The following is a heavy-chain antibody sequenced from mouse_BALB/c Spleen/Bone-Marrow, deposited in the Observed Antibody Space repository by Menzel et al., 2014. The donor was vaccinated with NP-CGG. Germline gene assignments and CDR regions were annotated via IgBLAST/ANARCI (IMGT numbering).Heavy chain of an antibody. CDR1: GFNIKDTY. CDR3: AFYYYGSSLFAY. V-gene: IGHV14-3*02. Sequence: VHVKQSGAELVKPGASVKLSCTASGFNIKDTYMHWVKQRPEQGPEWIGRIDPANGNTKYDPKFQGKATITADTSSNTAYLQLSSLTSEDTAVYYCAFYYYGSSLFAYWGQGTLVTVSA. J-gene: IGHJ3*01. CDR2: IDPANGNT. D-gene: IGHD1-1*01.